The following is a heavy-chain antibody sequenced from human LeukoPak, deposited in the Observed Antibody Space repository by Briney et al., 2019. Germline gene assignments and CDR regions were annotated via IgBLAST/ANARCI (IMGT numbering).Heavy chain of an antibody. CDR3: AREGVWGNSYFDY. J-gene: IGHJ4*02. D-gene: IGHD4-23*01. Sequence: SVKVSSKASGGTFTSYAISWVRQAPGQGLEWMGRIIPIFGIANYAQKFQGRVTITADKSTSTAYMELSSLRSEDTAVYYCAREGVWGNSYFDYWGQGTLVTVSS. CDR2: IIPIFGIA. V-gene: IGHV1-69*04. CDR1: GGTFTSYA.